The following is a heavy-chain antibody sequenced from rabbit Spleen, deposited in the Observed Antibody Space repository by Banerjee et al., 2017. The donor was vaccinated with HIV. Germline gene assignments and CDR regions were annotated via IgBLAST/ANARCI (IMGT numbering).Heavy chain of an antibody. V-gene: IGHV1S45*01. CDR3: ARKLYAGVIGWNFGW. J-gene: IGHJ4*01. Sequence: QEQLVESGGGLVQPEGSLTLTCKASGFSFTDKDVMCWVRQAPGKGLEWIGCIYVGSGATAYASWAKGRFTISTTSSTTVTLEMTSLTAADTATYFCARKLYAGVIGWNFGWWGPGTLVTVS. CDR1: GFSFTDKDV. D-gene: IGHD4-2*01. CDR2: IYVGSGAT.